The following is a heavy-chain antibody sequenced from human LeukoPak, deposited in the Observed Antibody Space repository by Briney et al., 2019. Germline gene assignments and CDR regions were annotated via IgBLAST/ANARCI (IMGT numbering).Heavy chain of an antibody. V-gene: IGHV4-34*01. Sequence: KPSETLSLTCAVYGGSFSGYYWSWIRQPPGKGLEWIGEINHSGSTNYNPSLKSRVTISVDTSKNQFSLKLGSVTAADTAVYYCAVGLGSSGWYLTAPYYYYGMDVWGQGTTVTVSS. CDR2: INHSGST. CDR1: GGSFSGYY. D-gene: IGHD6-19*01. J-gene: IGHJ6*02. CDR3: AVGLGSSGWYLTAPYYYYGMDV.